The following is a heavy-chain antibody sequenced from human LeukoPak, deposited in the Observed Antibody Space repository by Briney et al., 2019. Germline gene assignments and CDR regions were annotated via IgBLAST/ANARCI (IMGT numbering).Heavy chain of an antibody. CDR2: ISFDGDIK. J-gene: IGHJ5*02. CDR1: GFSFSNHG. Sequence: GGSLRLSCATSGFSFSNHGMHWARQAPGKGLEWVAAISFDGDIKYYADSVKGRFTISRDNSKNMLYLQMNSLRAEDTAVYYCAKTLGYSGYFSPWGQGTLVTVSS. V-gene: IGHV3-30*18. CDR3: AKTLGYSGYFSP. D-gene: IGHD3-22*01.